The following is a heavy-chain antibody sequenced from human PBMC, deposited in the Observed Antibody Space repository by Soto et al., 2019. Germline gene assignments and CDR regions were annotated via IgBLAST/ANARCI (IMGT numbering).Heavy chain of an antibody. CDR3: AKSMSSSWYGWFDP. CDR2: ISGSGGST. J-gene: IGHJ5*02. D-gene: IGHD6-13*01. Sequence: PGGSLRLSCAASGFTFSSYAMSWVRQAPGKGLEWVSAISGSGGSTYYADSVKGRLTISRDNSKNTLYLQMNSLRAEDTAVYYGAKSMSSSWYGWFDPWGQGTLVTVSA. CDR1: GFTFSSYA. V-gene: IGHV3-23*01.